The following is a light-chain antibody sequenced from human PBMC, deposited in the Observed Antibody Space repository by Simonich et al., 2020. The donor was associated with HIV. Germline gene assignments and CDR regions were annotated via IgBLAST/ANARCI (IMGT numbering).Light chain of an antibody. CDR3: MQALQTPLT. CDR2: LSV. CDR1: QSLLHSNGYNY. J-gene: IGKJ4*01. Sequence: DIVMTQSPLSLPVTPGEPASISCRSSQSLLHSNGYNYLDWYLQKPGQSPQLLIYLSVKRASGVPDRFSGSGSGTDFTLKISRVEAEDVGVYYCMQALQTPLTFGGGTKVEIK. V-gene: IGKV2-28*01.